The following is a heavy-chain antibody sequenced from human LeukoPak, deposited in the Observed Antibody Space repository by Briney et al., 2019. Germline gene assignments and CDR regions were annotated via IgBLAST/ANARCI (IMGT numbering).Heavy chain of an antibody. CDR3: ARSLQYGNNNYYYYGMDV. CDR2: IYYSGST. CDR1: GGSISSYY. Sequence: PSETLSLTCTVSGGSISSYYWSWIRQPPGKGLKWIGYIYYSGSTHYNPSLKGRVTISEDTSKNQFSLKLNSVTAADTAVYYCARSLQYGNNNYYYYGMDVWGQGTTVTVSS. D-gene: IGHD2/OR15-2a*01. V-gene: IGHV4-59*01. J-gene: IGHJ6*02.